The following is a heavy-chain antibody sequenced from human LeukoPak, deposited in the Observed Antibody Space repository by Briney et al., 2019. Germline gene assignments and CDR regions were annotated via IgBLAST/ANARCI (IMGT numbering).Heavy chain of an antibody. CDR2: ISGSGDYT. CDR3: ARPKYYDILTGYFDY. Sequence: GGSLRLSCAASGFTFNSYAMSWVRQAPGKGLEWVSAISGSGDYTYYADSVKGRVTISRDNSKNTLYLQMNSLRAEDTAVYYCARPKYYDILTGYFDYWGQGTLVTVSS. V-gene: IGHV3-23*01. CDR1: GFTFNSYA. D-gene: IGHD3-9*01. J-gene: IGHJ4*02.